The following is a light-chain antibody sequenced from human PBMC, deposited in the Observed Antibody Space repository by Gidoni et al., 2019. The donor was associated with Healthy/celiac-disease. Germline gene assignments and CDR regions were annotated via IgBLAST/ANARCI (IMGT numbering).Light chain of an antibody. Sequence: DIKMPPPPSSLSASVGDRVTITCQASQVISNYLNWYQQKPGKAPKLLIYDASSLEIGVPSRFSGSGSGTDFTLTISSLQPEDIATYYCQQYDNHPLTFGEGTKVEIK. CDR2: DAS. J-gene: IGKJ4*01. CDR1: QVISNY. V-gene: IGKV1-33*01. CDR3: QQYDNHPLT.